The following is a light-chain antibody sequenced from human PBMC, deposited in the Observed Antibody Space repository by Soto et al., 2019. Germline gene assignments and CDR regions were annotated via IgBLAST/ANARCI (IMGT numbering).Light chain of an antibody. CDR1: QSVGRNY. CDR3: HQYAVSPLT. CDR2: DAS. V-gene: IGKV3-20*01. J-gene: IGKJ4*01. Sequence: EIVLTQSPGTLSLSPGESATLSCRASQSVGRNYLAWFQHKPDQAPRLLIYDASNRATGVPDRFSGSGCGTDFILSVTRLEPEDVSVYYCHQYAVSPLTFGGGTTVEIK.